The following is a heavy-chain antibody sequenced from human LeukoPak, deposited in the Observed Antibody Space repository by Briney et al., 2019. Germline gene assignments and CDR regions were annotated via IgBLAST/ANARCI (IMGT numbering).Heavy chain of an antibody. CDR3: ASNYYDFWSGLPYYYYGMDV. V-gene: IGHV7-4-1*02. Sequence: ASVKVSCTASGYTFTSYAMNWVRQAPGQGLEWMGWINTNTGNPTYAQGFTGRFVFSLDTSVSTAYLQISSLKAEDTAVYYCASNYYDFWSGLPYYYYGMDVWGQGTTVTVSS. CDR2: INTNTGNP. J-gene: IGHJ6*02. CDR1: GYTFTSYA. D-gene: IGHD3-3*01.